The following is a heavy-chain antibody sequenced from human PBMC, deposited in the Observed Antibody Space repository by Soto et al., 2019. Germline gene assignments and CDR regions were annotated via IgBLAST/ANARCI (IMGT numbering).Heavy chain of an antibody. V-gene: IGHV4-39*01. CDR2: IYYSGST. Sequence: SETLSLACTVTGDSINNRSYYWGWIRQPPGKGLEWIGSIYYSGSTYNNPSLKSRVSMSVDTSKNQFSLKLRSVTAADTALYYCARQRTSVVTQAYFDSWGQGSLVTVSS. CDR1: GDSINNRSYY. J-gene: IGHJ4*02. CDR3: ARQRTSVVTQAYFDS. D-gene: IGHD2-21*02.